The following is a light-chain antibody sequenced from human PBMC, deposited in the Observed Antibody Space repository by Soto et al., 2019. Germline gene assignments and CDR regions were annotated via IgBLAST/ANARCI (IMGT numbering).Light chain of an antibody. CDR2: GAS. J-gene: IGKJ4*01. Sequence: EVVMTQSPATLSVSPGERVTLSCRASQSVRSNLAWYQQKPGQSPRLLIYGASTRATGIPARFSGSGSGTEFTLTISSLQSEDFATYYCQQSYSTPVTFGGGTKVEIK. CDR1: QSVRSN. CDR3: QQSYSTPVT. V-gene: IGKV3-15*01.